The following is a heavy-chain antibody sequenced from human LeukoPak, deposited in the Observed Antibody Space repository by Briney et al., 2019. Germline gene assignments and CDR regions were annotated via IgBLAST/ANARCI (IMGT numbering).Heavy chain of an antibody. CDR3: ARQGQITIFGVVTHYYYYMDV. J-gene: IGHJ6*03. V-gene: IGHV4-59*01. Sequence: SETLSLTCTVSGGSISSYYWSWIRQPPGKGLEWIGYIYYSGSTNYNPSLKSRVTISVDTSKNQFSLKLSSVTAADTAVYYCARQGQITIFGVVTHYYYYMDVWGKGTTVTVSS. CDR2: IYYSGST. D-gene: IGHD3-3*01. CDR1: GGSISSYY.